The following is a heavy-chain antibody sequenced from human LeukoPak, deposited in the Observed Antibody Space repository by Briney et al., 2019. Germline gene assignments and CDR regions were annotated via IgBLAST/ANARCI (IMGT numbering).Heavy chain of an antibody. D-gene: IGHD2-21*01. CDR3: ASRHCSGGDFYFAGADPFDH. Sequence: GGSLRLSCAASGFTVSSTYMSWVRQAPGKGLEWVSVIYKDGKIYYIDSVKGRFTISRDTSKNTLYLQMNSLRVEDTAVYYCASRHCSGGDFYFAGADPFDHWGQGTLVTGSS. CDR2: IYKDGKI. J-gene: IGHJ4*02. V-gene: IGHV3-53*01. CDR1: GFTVSSTY.